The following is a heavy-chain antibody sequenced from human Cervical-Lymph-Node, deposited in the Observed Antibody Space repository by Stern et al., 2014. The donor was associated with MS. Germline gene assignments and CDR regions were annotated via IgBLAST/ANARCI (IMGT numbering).Heavy chain of an antibody. D-gene: IGHD1-1*01. CDR1: GFTVSGDY. V-gene: IGHV3-53*01. CDR2: LTIVAST. J-gene: IGHJ4*02. CDR3: ARDTSSPERSDW. Sequence: VQLVQYGGGVIQPGGSLRLSCTASGFTVSGDYMTWVRQAPGKVLEWVSLLTIVASTFYTDSVKGRFTISRDDSNNTVYLHMTSLRAEDTAMYYCARDTSSPERSDWWGQGTLVTVSS.